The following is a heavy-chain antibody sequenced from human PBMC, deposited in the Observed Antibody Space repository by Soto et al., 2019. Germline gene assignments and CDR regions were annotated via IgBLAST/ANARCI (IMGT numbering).Heavy chain of an antibody. J-gene: IGHJ6*02. CDR3: AREVGGGYYYSYGMDV. D-gene: IGHD3-16*01. CDR2: ISYDGGNI. V-gene: IGHV3-30-3*01. Sequence: QVQLVESGGGVVQPGRSLRLSCAASGFTFTSHAIHWVRQAPGKGLEWVAVISYDGGNIDYADSVKGRFTISRDNSKNXLYLQMNSLRVEDTAVYYCAREVGGGYYYSYGMDVWGQGTTVTVSS. CDR1: GFTFTSHA.